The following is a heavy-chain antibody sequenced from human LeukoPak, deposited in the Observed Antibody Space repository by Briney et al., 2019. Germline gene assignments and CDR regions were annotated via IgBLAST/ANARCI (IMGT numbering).Heavy chain of an antibody. J-gene: IGHJ4*02. Sequence: ASVKVSCKASGYTSTSYGISWVRQAPGQGLEWMGWISAYNGNTNYAQKFQGRVTMTRNTSISTAYMELSSLRSEDTAVYYCASLPGGYWGQGTLVTVSS. V-gene: IGHV1-18*01. CDR1: GYTSTSYG. D-gene: IGHD3-10*01. CDR3: ASLPGGY. CDR2: ISAYNGNT.